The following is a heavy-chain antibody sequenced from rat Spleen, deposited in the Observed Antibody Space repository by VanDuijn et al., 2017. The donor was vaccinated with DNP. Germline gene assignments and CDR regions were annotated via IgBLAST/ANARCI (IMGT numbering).Heavy chain of an antibody. D-gene: IGHD1-4*01. J-gene: IGHJ2*01. CDR2: ITRNSGAT. Sequence: EVQLVESGGDLVQPGRSLKLSCVASGFTFNYYWMTWVRQVPAKGLEWLASITRNSGATYYLDSVKGRFTISRDNAKNSQYLQMDSLRSEDTATYYCARQSGYKAYYFDYWGQGVTVTVSS. CDR1: GFTFNYYW. CDR3: ARQSGYKAYYFDY. V-gene: IGHV5-31*01.